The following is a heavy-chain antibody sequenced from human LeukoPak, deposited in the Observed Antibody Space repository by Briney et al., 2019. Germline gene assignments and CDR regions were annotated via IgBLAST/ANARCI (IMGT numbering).Heavy chain of an antibody. CDR2: IYSGGST. D-gene: IGHD2/OR15-2a*01. CDR1: GFTFSSYW. J-gene: IGHJ3*02. V-gene: IGHV3-66*02. Sequence: GGSLRLSCAASGFTFSSYWMSWVRQAPGKGLEWVSVIYSGGSTYYADSVKGRFTISRDNSKNTLYLQMNSLRAEDTAVYYCAREEVIRNDAFDIWGQGTMVTVSS. CDR3: AREEVIRNDAFDI.